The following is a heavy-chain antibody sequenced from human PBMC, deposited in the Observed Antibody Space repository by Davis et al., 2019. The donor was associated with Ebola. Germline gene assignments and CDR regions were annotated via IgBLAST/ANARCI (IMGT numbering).Heavy chain of an antibody. J-gene: IGHJ4*02. CDR3: ARQEEWLNYYFDY. Sequence: GESLKISCTGSGYSFTSYWISWVRQMPGKGLEWMGRIDPSDSYTNYSPSFQGHVTISADKSISTAYLQWSSLRASDTAMYYCARQEEWLNYYFDYWGQGTLVTVSS. CDR2: IDPSDSYT. D-gene: IGHD5-12*01. CDR1: GYSFTSYW. V-gene: IGHV5-10-1*01.